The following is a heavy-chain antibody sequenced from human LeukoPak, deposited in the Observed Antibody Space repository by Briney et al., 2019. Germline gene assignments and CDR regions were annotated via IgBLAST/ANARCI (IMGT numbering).Heavy chain of an antibody. J-gene: IGHJ4*02. Sequence: PGGSLRLSCAASGFTFSSYAMSWVRQAPGKGLEWVSAISGSGGSTYYADSVKGRFTISRDNSKKQLDLQMNSLRAEDTAVYYCAKDGGYDLWSGYYLDYFDYWGQGTLVTVSS. D-gene: IGHD3-3*01. CDR2: ISGSGGST. V-gene: IGHV3-23*01. CDR1: GFTFSSYA. CDR3: AKDGGYDLWSGYYLDYFDY.